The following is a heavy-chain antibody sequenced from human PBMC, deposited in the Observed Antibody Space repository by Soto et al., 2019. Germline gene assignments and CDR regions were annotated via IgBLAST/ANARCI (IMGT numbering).Heavy chain of an antibody. Sequence: SETLSLTCTVSGGSISSYYWSWIRQPPGKGLEWIGYIYYSGSTNYNPSLKSRVTISVDTSKNQFSLKLSSVTAADTAVYYCARVSLDYGASNGMDVWGQGTTVTVSS. CDR2: IYYSGST. CDR3: ARVSLDYGASNGMDV. V-gene: IGHV4-59*01. J-gene: IGHJ6*02. CDR1: GGSISSYY. D-gene: IGHD4-17*01.